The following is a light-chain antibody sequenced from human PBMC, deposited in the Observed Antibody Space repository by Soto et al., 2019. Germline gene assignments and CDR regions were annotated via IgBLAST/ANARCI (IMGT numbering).Light chain of an antibody. J-gene: IGLJ2*01. CDR2: QDT. V-gene: IGLV3-1*01. Sequence: SYELIQSPSVSVSPGQTASITCSADKLGDKYACWYQQKPGQSPVLVIYQDTKRPSGIPERFSGSNSGNTATLTISGTQAMDEADYYCQAWDSSTVVFGGGTKLTVL. CDR1: KLGDKY. CDR3: QAWDSSTVV.